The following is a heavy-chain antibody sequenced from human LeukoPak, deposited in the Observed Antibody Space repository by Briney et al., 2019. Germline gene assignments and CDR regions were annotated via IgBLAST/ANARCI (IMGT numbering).Heavy chain of an antibody. Sequence: GGSLRLSCAASGFTFSSYGMHWVRQAPGKGLEWVAVIWSDGSNKGCAESVKGRFTISRDNSRNTLYLQMNSLRGEDTAAYYCATDLGAAAFDYWGQGTLVTVSS. CDR1: GFTFSSYG. CDR3: ATDLGAAAFDY. J-gene: IGHJ4*02. V-gene: IGHV3-33*01. D-gene: IGHD6-13*01. CDR2: IWSDGSNK.